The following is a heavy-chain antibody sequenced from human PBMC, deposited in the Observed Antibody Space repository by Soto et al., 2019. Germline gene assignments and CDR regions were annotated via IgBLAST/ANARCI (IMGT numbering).Heavy chain of an antibody. CDR1: GFTFRSYA. J-gene: IGHJ3*02. Sequence: GWSLRLSCVGSGFTFRSYAMSLVRQAPGKGLEWVSAISESGGSTYYADSVKGRFTISRDNSKNTLYLQMNSLRAEDTATYYCAKDKPGKTAFDIWGRGTLVTVS. V-gene: IGHV3-23*01. CDR3: AKDKPGKTAFDI. CDR2: ISESGGST. D-gene: IGHD1-1*01.